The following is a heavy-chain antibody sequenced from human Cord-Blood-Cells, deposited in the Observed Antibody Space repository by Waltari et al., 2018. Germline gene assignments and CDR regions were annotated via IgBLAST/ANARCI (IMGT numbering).Heavy chain of an antibody. CDR3: ARQVWYGSGSYYNWFDP. CDR1: GGSISSSSYY. CDR2: IYYSGST. V-gene: IGHV4-39*01. D-gene: IGHD3-10*01. J-gene: IGHJ5*02. Sequence: QLQLQESGPGLVKPSDTLSLTCTVSGGSISSSSYYWGWIRQPPGKGLEWIGSIYYSGSTYSNPSLKSRVTISVDTSKNQFSLKLSSVTAADTAVYYCARQVWYGSGSYYNWFDPWGQGTLVTVSS.